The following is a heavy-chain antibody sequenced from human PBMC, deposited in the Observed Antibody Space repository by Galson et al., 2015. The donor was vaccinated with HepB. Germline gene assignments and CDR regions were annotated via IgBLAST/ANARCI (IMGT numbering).Heavy chain of an antibody. D-gene: IGHD4-17*01. CDR3: VRARTSVATSGYFDL. CDR1: GFTFSSYT. V-gene: IGHV3-30*04. CDR2: VSYDGNED. Sequence: SLRLSCAASGFTFSSYTMHWVRQTPVKGLEWMAVVSYDGNEDNHADSVKGRFTISRDNSKNILYMQMNSLRPGDTAVYYCVRARTSVATSGYFDLWGRGTLVSVSS. J-gene: IGHJ2*01.